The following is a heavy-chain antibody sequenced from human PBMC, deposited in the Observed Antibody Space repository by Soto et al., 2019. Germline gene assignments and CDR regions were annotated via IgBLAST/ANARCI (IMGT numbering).Heavy chain of an antibody. D-gene: IGHD4-17*01. J-gene: IGHJ6*02. CDR1: GYTFTSYG. CDR3: ARSVTTYKSVLGYYYYYGMDV. V-gene: IGHV1-18*01. Sequence: QVQLVQSGAEVKKPGASVKVSCKASGYTFTSYGISWVRQAPGQGLEWMGWISAYNGNTNYAQKLQGRVTMTTDTSTSTAYMELRSLRSDDTAVYYCARSVTTYKSVLGYYYYYGMDVWGQGTTVTVSS. CDR2: ISAYNGNT.